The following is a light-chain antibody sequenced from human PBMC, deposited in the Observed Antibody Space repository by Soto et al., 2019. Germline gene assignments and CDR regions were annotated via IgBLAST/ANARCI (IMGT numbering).Light chain of an antibody. CDR1: QSISSW. V-gene: IGKV1-5*03. CDR3: QQYNSYLS. CDR2: KAS. Sequence: DIQMTQSPSTLSASVGDRVTITCRASQSISSWLAWYQQKPGKAPKLLIYKASSLESGVPSRFSGSGSGTEITLTISSLQPDDFATYYCQQYNSYLSFGGGTKVEIK. J-gene: IGKJ4*01.